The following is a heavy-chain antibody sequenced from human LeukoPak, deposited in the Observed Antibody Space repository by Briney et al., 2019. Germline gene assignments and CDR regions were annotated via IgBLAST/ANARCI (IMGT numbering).Heavy chain of an antibody. Sequence: GGSLRLSCAASGFTFSSYAMHWVRQAPGKGLEYVSAISSNGGSTYYANSVKGRFTISRDDSKNSLYLKMNSLKTEDTAVYYCARDFGGRGSYFFDYWGRGTLVTVSS. J-gene: IGHJ4*02. V-gene: IGHV3-64*01. CDR2: ISSNGGST. CDR1: GFTFSSYA. D-gene: IGHD1-26*01. CDR3: ARDFGGRGSYFFDY.